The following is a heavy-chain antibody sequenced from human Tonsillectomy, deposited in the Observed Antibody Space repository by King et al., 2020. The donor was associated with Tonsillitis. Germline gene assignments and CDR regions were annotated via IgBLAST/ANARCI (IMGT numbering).Heavy chain of an antibody. CDR2: ISGEGGNT. J-gene: IGHJ6*03. D-gene: IGHD4-11*01. V-gene: IGHV3-43*02. CDR1: GFTFDDYA. Sequence: VQLVESGGGVVQPGGSLRLSCAASGFTFDDYAMHWVRQAPGKGLEWVSLISGEGGNTNYADSVKGRFTISRDNSKNSLYLQMNSLRKEDTALYYCIKGYSDWPPWDDHYYYMDVWGKGTTVIVSS. CDR3: IKGYSDWPPWDDHYYYMDV.